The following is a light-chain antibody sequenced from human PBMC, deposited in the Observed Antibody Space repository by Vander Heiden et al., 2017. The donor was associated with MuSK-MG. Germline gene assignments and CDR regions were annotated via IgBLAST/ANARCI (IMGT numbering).Light chain of an antibody. CDR3: SSYTSSSTYVV. Sequence: QSALTQPASVSGSPGQSITISCTGTSSDVGGYNYVPWYHQHPGKAPKLMIYDVSNRPSGVSNRFSGSKSGNTASLTISGLQAEDEADYYCSSYTSSSTYVVFGGGTKLTVL. J-gene: IGLJ2*01. V-gene: IGLV2-14*01. CDR2: DVS. CDR1: SSDVGGYNY.